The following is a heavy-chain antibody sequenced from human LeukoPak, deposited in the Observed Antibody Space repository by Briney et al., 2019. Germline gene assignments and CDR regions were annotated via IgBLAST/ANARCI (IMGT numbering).Heavy chain of an antibody. Sequence: TSETLSLTCTVSGGSISSYYWSWLRQPAGKGLEWLGRIYTSGSTNYNPSLKSRVTMSVDTSKNQFSLKLSSVTAADTAVYYCAREKYCSSTSCNWFDPWGQGTLVTVSS. J-gene: IGHJ5*02. CDR1: GGSISSYY. D-gene: IGHD2-2*01. V-gene: IGHV4-4*07. CDR2: IYTSGST. CDR3: AREKYCSSTSCNWFDP.